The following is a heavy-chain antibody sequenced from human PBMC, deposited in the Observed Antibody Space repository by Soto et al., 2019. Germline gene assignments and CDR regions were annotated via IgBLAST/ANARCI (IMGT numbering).Heavy chain of an antibody. CDR2: ISSSSSYI. V-gene: IGHV3-21*01. CDR1: GFTFSSYS. J-gene: IGHJ4*02. CDR3: ARCVSSTSCSHDY. D-gene: IGHD2-2*01. Sequence: GGSLRLSCAASGFTFSSYSMNWVRQAPGKGLEWVSSISSSSSYIYYADSVKGRFTISRDNAKNSLYLQMNSLRAEDTAVYYCARCVSSTSCSHDYWGQGTLVTVSS.